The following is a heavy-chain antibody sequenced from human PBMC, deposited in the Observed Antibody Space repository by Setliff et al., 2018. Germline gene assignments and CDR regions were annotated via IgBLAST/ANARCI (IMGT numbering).Heavy chain of an antibody. Sequence: PGESLKISCVASGFTFFSYTMNWVRQAPGKGLEWVSGVTQGSSQLHADSVKGRFSISRDNAKNSLYLQMNSLRAEDTAVYYCAKALSPGQVGGYYYEMGSVYYCYMDVWGRGTTVTVSS. CDR3: AKALSPGQVGGYYYEMGSVYYCYMDV. J-gene: IGHJ6*03. D-gene: IGHD3-22*01. V-gene: IGHV3-23*01. CDR1: GFTFFSYT. CDR2: VTQGSSQ.